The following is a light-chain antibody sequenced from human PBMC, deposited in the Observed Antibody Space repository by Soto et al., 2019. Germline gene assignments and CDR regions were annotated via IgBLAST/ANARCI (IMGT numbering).Light chain of an antibody. CDR1: SSDVGSSNG. J-gene: IGLJ1*01. V-gene: IGLV2-18*02. CDR3: SSYTSSSTYV. Sequence: QSALTQPPSVSGSPGQSVAISCTGTSSDVGSSNGVSWYQQPPGTAPKLMIYDVSNRPSGVPDRFSGSKSGNTASLTISGLQAEDESDYYCSSYTSSSTYVFGTGTKLTVL. CDR2: DVS.